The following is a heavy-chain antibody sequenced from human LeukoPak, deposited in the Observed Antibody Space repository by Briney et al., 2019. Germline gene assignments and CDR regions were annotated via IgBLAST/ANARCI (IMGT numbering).Heavy chain of an antibody. CDR2: IIPIFGTA. J-gene: IGHJ6*02. CDR1: GGTFSSHA. CDR3: ARDWKRLPYTMVRGVRYYYYGMDV. V-gene: IGHV1-69*01. D-gene: IGHD3-10*01. Sequence: SVKVSCKASGGTFSSHAISWVRQAPGQGLEWMGGIIPIFGTANYAQKFQGRVTITADESTSTAYMELSSLRSEDTAVYYCARDWKRLPYTMVRGVRYYYYGMDVWGQGTTVTVSS.